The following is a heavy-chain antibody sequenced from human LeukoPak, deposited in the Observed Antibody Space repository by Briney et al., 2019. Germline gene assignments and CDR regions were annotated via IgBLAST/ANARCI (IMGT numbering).Heavy chain of an antibody. Sequence: SVKVSCKASGCTFSSYAISWVRHAPGQGLEWVGRIIPILGIANYAQKFQGRVTITADKSTSTAYMELSSLRSEDTAVYYCARGASIAVAGWVDYWGQGTLVTVSS. CDR2: IIPILGIA. V-gene: IGHV1-69*04. CDR3: ARGASIAVAGWVDY. J-gene: IGHJ4*02. CDR1: GCTFSSYA. D-gene: IGHD6-19*01.